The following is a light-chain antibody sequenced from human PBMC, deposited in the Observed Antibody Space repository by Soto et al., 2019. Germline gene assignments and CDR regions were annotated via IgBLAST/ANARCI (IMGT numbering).Light chain of an antibody. CDR2: GAS. Sequence: EIVMTQSPATLSVSPGERATLSCRASQSVSSNLAGYQQKPGQAPRLLIYGASTRATGIPARFSGSGSGTEFTLTISSLQSEDFAVYYCQQYNNWPFPVGPGTKVDIK. J-gene: IGKJ3*01. V-gene: IGKV3-15*01. CDR3: QQYNNWPFP. CDR1: QSVSSN.